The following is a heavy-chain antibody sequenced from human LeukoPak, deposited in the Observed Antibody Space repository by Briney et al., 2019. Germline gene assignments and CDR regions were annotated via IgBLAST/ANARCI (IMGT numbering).Heavy chain of an antibody. CDR2: ISYDGSNK. D-gene: IGHD6-13*01. CDR3: AKERVIAAAGFDY. J-gene: IGHJ4*02. V-gene: IGHV3-30*18. Sequence: GGSLRLSCAASGFTFSSYGMHWVRQAPGKGLEWVAVISYDGSNKYYADSVKGRFTISRDNSKNTLYLQMNSLRAEDTAVYYCAKERVIAAAGFDYWGQGTLVTVSS. CDR1: GFTFSSYG.